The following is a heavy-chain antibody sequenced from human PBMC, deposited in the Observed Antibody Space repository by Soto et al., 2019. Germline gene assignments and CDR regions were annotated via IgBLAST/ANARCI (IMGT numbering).Heavy chain of an antibody. CDR2: IYYSGST. Sequence: QLQLQESGPGLVKPSETLSLTCTVSGGSISSSSYYWGWIRQPPGKGLEWIGSIYYSGSTYYNPSLKSRVTISVDTSKNQFSLKLSSVTAADTAVYYCARTNLQWLVLDYWGQGTLVTVSS. D-gene: IGHD6-19*01. CDR3: ARTNLQWLVLDY. V-gene: IGHV4-39*01. CDR1: GGSISSSSYY. J-gene: IGHJ4*02.